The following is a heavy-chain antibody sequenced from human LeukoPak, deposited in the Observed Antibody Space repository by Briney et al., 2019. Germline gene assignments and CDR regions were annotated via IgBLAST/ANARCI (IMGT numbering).Heavy chain of an antibody. CDR1: GGSFSGYY. J-gene: IGHJ5*02. Sequence: SETLSLTCAVYGGSFSGYYWSWIRQPPGKGLEWIGEINHSGSTNYNPSLKSRVTTSVDTSKNQFSLKLSSVTAADTAVYYCARAGSSYSSGWYGVNWFDPWGQGTLVTVSS. D-gene: IGHD6-19*01. CDR2: INHSGST. CDR3: ARAGSSYSSGWYGVNWFDP. V-gene: IGHV4-34*01.